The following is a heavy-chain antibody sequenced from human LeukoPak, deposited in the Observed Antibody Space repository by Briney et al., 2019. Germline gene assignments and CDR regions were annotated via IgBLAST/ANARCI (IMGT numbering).Heavy chain of an antibody. CDR3: AKDGERYTNHIDY. CDR2: IWHDGSNQ. D-gene: IGHD4-11*01. CDR1: GFTFNRKG. V-gene: IGHV3-33*06. Sequence: GGSLRLSCVATGFTFNRKGMHWVRQAPGKGLEWVAVIWHDGSNQYYGDSVKGRFTISRDNSKNTVYLQMNSLRAEDTAVYFCAKDGERYTNHIDYWGQGTVVTVSS. J-gene: IGHJ4*02.